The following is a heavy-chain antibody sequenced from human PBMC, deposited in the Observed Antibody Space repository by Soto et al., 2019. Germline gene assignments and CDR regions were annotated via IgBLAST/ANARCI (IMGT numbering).Heavy chain of an antibody. V-gene: IGHV1-2*02. CDR2: INTETGGT. D-gene: IGHD2-2*01. Sequence: ASVKVSCKASGYTFTGYYVHWVREAPGQGLEWMGWINTETGGTSYAQKFQGRVTLSRDTSINTAYLELSRLRFDDAAVYFCARERYQVISDGMDVWGQGTTVTVSS. J-gene: IGHJ6*02. CDR1: GYTFTGYY. CDR3: ARERYQVISDGMDV.